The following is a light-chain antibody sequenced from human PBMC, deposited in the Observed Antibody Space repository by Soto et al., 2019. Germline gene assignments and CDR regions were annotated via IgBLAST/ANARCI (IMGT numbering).Light chain of an antibody. J-gene: IGKJ1*01. CDR2: TAP. CDR1: QNISNS. CDR3: LLHKTYPWT. V-gene: IGKV1-17*03. Sequence: DIQMTQSPSAMSASVGDRVTITCRASQNISNSLAWLQQRPGKVPKRLIYTAPSLQSGVPSRFSGSRSGTEFTLTISSLQPEDFATYYCLLHKTYPWTFGQGTKVEIK.